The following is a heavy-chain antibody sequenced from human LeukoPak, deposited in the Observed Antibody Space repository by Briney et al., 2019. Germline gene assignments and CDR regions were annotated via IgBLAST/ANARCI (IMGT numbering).Heavy chain of an antibody. CDR1: GGSISSSSYY. CDR3: ARGIWLAARPLQGNWFDP. V-gene: IGHV4-39*06. Sequence: PSETLSLTCTVSGGSISSSSYYWGWIRQPPGKGLEWIGSIYYSGSTYYNPSLKSRVTISVDTSKNQFPLKLSSVTAADTAIYYCARGIWLAARPLQGNWFDPWGQGTLVTVSS. J-gene: IGHJ5*02. CDR2: IYYSGST. D-gene: IGHD5-18*01.